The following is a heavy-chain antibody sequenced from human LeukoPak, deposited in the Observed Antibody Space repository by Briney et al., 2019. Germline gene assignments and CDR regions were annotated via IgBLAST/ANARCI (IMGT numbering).Heavy chain of an antibody. V-gene: IGHV3-30*04. Sequence: RSLRFSCAASGFTFSSYAMHWVRQAPGKGLEWVAVISYDGSNKYYADSVKGRFTISRDNSKNTLYLQMNSLRAEDTAVYYCAREVSGDGGYFDYWGQGTLVTVSS. CDR2: ISYDGSNK. J-gene: IGHJ4*02. CDR1: GFTFSSYA. CDR3: AREVSGDGGYFDY. D-gene: IGHD2/OR15-2a*01.